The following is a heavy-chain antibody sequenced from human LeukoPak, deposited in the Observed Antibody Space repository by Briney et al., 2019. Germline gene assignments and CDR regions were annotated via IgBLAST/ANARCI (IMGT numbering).Heavy chain of an antibody. CDR2: ISYDGSNK. Sequence: GRSLRLSCAASGFTFSSYAMHWVRQAPGKGLEWVAVISYDGSNKYYADSVKGRFTISRDNSKNTLYLQMNSLRAEDTAVYYCARVRSITIFGVVIIDYYFDYWGQGTLVTVSS. CDR3: ARVRSITIFGVVIIDYYFDY. J-gene: IGHJ4*02. D-gene: IGHD3-3*01. V-gene: IGHV3-30-3*01. CDR1: GFTFSSYA.